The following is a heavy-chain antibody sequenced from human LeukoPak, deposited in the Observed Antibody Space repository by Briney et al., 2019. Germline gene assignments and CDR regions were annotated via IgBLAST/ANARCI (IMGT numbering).Heavy chain of an antibody. CDR2: ISGSGGST. Sequence: GGSLRLSCAASGFTFSSYAMSWVRQAPGKGLEWVSAISGSGGSTYYADSVKGRFTISRDNSKNTLYLQMNSLRAEDTAVYYGAKVPEYDFWSGYHYYFDYWGQGTLVTVSS. D-gene: IGHD3-3*01. V-gene: IGHV3-23*01. CDR3: AKVPEYDFWSGYHYYFDY. J-gene: IGHJ4*02. CDR1: GFTFSSYA.